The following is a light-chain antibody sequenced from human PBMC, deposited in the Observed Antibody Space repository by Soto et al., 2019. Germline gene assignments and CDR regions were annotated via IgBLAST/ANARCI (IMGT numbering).Light chain of an antibody. V-gene: IGKV3-11*01. CDR3: QQRSNWPPSLT. CDR2: DAS. CDR1: QSVSIN. Sequence: IYLTQSPSTLSLSPGERATLSCRASQSVSINLAWYQQKPGQAPRLLIYDASNRPTGIPARFTGSGSGTDFNLTISSLEPEDFAVYYCQQRSNWPPSLTFGGGTKVDIK. J-gene: IGKJ4*01.